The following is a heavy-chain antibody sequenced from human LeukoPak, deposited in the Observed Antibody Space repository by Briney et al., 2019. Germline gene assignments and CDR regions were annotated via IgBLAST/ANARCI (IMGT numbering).Heavy chain of an antibody. CDR2: INPNSGGT. Sequence: ASVKVSCKASGYTFTGYYMHWVRQAPGQGLEWMGWINPNSGGTNYAQKFQGWVTMTRDTSISTAYMELSRLRSDDTAVYYGARERRDDYYDSSGPPPLYFDYWGQGTLVTVSS. V-gene: IGHV1-2*04. J-gene: IGHJ4*02. D-gene: IGHD3-22*01. CDR1: GYTFTGYY. CDR3: ARERRDDYYDSSGPPPLYFDY.